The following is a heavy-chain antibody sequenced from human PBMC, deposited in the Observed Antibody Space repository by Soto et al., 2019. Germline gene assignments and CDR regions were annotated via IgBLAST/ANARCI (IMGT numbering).Heavy chain of an antibody. V-gene: IGHV4-39*01. D-gene: IGHD1-20*01. CDR3: ARRLIDNWYQAHAFDF. Sequence: QLQLQESGPGLVKPAETLSLKCAVSGGSVSGGNWFWGWIRQPPGKGLEWIGNIYYNGDTYYSASLKRRATKSVYTAQNQFTLRLTSVTDADTAVYYWARRLIDNWYQAHAFDFGGQGPLVTVSS. CDR1: GGSVSGGNWF. CDR2: IYYNGDT. J-gene: IGHJ3*01.